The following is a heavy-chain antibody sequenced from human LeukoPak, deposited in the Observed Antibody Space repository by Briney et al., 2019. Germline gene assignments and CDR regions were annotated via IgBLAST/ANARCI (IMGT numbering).Heavy chain of an antibody. D-gene: IGHD5-12*01. J-gene: IGHJ3*02. Sequence: PGGSLRLSCAASGFTVSSNYMSWVRQAPGKRLEWVSVIYSAGRTYYADSVKGRFTISRDNSKNTLYLQMDSLRTEDTAVYYCARDSGYTGSDAFDIWGQGTMVTVSS. V-gene: IGHV3-66*02. CDR2: IYSAGRT. CDR1: GFTVSSNY. CDR3: ARDSGYTGSDAFDI.